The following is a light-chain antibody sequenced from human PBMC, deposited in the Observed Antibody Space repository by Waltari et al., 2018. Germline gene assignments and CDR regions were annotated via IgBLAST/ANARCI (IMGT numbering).Light chain of an antibody. CDR1: QSVSNTH. J-gene: IGKJ1*01. V-gene: IGKV3-20*01. CDR2: AAS. CDR3: QQYGSAPRT. Sequence: EIVLTQNPGTLSLSPGARATLSCRASQSVSNTHLAWYQQIPGQAPRLLFYAASRRATGVPDVCSGSGSGTDFTLTISRLEPEDFAVYDCQQYGSAPRTFGQGTKVEIK.